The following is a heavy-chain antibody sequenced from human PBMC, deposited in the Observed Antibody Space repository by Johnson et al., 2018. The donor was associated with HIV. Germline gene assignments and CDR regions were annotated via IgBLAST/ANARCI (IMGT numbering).Heavy chain of an antibody. V-gene: IGHV3-7*01. D-gene: IGHD6-13*01. Sequence: VLLVESGGGLVQPGGSLRLSCPASGFTFSRNWMTWVRQAPGQGLEWVANMNEDGGEKYGVDSVKGRFPISRDNAKKPLYLQMNSLRAEDTAVYYCAREGAAAGPTDAFDIWGQGTMVTVSS. CDR2: MNEDGGEK. CDR1: GFTFSRNW. CDR3: AREGAAAGPTDAFDI. J-gene: IGHJ3*02.